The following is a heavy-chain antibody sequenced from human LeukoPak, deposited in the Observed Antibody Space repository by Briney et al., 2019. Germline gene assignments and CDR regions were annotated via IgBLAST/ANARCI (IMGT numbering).Heavy chain of an antibody. Sequence: PSETLSLTCAVSGYSISGGYYWGWIRQPPGKGLEYIGSIYHSGSTYYNPSLRSRVTISVDTSKNQFSLKLNSVTAADTAVYCCARDQRPTAYSHDSGRYYFDYWGQGTLVTVSS. V-gene: IGHV4-38-2*02. CDR2: IYHSGST. CDR3: ARDQRPTAYSHDSGRYYFDY. CDR1: GYSISGGYY. J-gene: IGHJ4*02. D-gene: IGHD3-22*01.